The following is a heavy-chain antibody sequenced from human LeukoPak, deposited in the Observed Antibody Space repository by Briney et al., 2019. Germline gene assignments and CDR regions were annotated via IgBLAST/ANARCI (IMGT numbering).Heavy chain of an antibody. Sequence: PGGSLRLSCAASGFTFSDYYMSWIRQAPGKGLEWVSYISSSGSTIYYADSVKGRFTISRDNAKNPLYLQMNSLRAEDTAVYYCGEGLAAGKTELWGQGTLVTVSP. CDR3: GEGLAAGKTEL. CDR1: GFTFSDYY. D-gene: IGHD6-13*01. CDR2: ISSSGSTI. V-gene: IGHV3-11*01. J-gene: IGHJ4*02.